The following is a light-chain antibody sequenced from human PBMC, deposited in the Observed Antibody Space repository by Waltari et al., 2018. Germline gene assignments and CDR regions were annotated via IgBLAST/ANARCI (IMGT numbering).Light chain of an antibody. CDR2: GPS. CDR1: QSISTNS. J-gene: IGKJ3*01. CDR3: QHYGGSPLFT. V-gene: IGKV3-20*01. Sequence: NVLTQSPGTLSLSPGERATLSCRASQSISTNSLAWYQQKPGQAPRLVIYGPSSRAPGIPDRFSDSGSGTDFTLTISRLEPEDFGVYYCQHYGGSPLFTFGPGTKVDIK.